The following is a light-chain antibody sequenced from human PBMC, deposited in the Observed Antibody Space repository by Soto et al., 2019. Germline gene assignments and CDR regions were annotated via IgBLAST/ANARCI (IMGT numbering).Light chain of an antibody. CDR1: SSGVGNYKY. V-gene: IGLV2-14*01. CDR2: EVS. Sequence: QSVLTQPPSASGSPGQSITISCTGTSSGVGNYKYVSWYQQHPGKAPKLMIYEVSNRPSGVSNRFSGSKSGNTASLTISGLQAEDETDYYCFSYTSSGTYVFGTGTKVTVL. J-gene: IGLJ1*01. CDR3: FSYTSSGTYV.